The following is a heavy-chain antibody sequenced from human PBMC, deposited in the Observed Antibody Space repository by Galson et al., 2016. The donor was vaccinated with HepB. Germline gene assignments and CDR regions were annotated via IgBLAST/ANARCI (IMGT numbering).Heavy chain of an antibody. CDR3: ARDRGLLHYYYGMDV. J-gene: IGHJ6*02. CDR2: ISYDGNNR. D-gene: IGHD4-17*01. V-gene: IGHV3-33*08. CDR1: GFTFNNYG. Sequence: SLRLSCATSGFTFNNYGINWVRQAPGKGLEWVAVISYDGNNRHYADAVKGRFTISRDSSTNTVYLQMNSLRADDTAVYFCARDRGLLHYYYGMDVWGQGTNVTVSS.